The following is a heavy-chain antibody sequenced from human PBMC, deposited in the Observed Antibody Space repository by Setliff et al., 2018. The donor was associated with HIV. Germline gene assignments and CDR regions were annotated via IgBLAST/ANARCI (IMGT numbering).Heavy chain of an antibody. J-gene: IGHJ3*02. CDR2: IYTSGST. CDR3: ARWPREVAEMGGAFDS. D-gene: IGHD3-16*01. V-gene: IGHV4-4*08. Sequence: SETLSLTCTVSGGSISTYFWTWIRQPPGKGLEWIGYIYTSGSTNYNPSLKSRVTISVDTSKNQFSLKLSSVTAADTAVYYCARWPREVAEMGGAFDSWGQGTMVTVSS. CDR1: GGSISTYF.